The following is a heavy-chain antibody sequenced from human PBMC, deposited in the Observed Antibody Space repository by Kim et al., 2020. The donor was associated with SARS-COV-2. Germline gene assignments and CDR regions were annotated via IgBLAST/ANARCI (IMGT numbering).Heavy chain of an antibody. J-gene: IGHJ4*02. Sequence: GGSLRLSCAASGFSFSDYYMNWIRQAPGKGLEWVGYINSDGTSIKYADSVNGRFTISRDNAKKSLSLQMNSLTPEDTAAYYCVRAPAYWGQGTLVTVSS. V-gene: IGHV3-11*01. CDR1: GFSFSDYY. CDR3: VRAPAY. CDR2: INSDGTSI.